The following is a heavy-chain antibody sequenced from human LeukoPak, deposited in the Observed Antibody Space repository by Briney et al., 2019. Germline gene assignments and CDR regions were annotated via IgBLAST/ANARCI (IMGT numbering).Heavy chain of an antibody. D-gene: IGHD5-18*01. V-gene: IGHV3-30*18. J-gene: IGHJ4*02. CDR1: GYTFSSYG. CDR2: ISYDGSNK. Sequence: SCKASGYTFSSYGMHWVRQAPGKGLEWVAVISYDGSNKYYADSVKGRFTISRDNSKNTLYLQMNSLRAEDTAVYYCAKDRRGYSYGPFDYWGQGTLVTVSS. CDR3: AKDRRGYSYGPFDY.